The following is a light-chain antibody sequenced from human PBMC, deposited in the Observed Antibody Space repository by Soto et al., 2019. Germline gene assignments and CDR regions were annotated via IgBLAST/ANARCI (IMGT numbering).Light chain of an antibody. Sequence: QSALTQPPSASGSPGQSVALSCTGTSSDVGGYNFVSWYQQHPGKAPRLVIYEVTKRPSGIPDRFSGSKSGNTASLTVSGLQAEDEADYYCSSYAGNRHFYVFGTGTKVTVL. J-gene: IGLJ1*01. CDR1: SSDVGGYNF. CDR2: EVT. V-gene: IGLV2-8*01. CDR3: SSYAGNRHFYV.